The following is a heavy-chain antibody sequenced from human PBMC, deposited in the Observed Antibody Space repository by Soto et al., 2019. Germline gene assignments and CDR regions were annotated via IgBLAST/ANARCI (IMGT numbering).Heavy chain of an antibody. CDR2: IIPIFGTA. J-gene: IGHJ6*02. CDR3: AREGQRDYYYYVMYS. D-gene: IGHD6-25*01. CDR1: GGTFSSYA. Sequence: PVKVSCKSSGGTFSSYAISWVRQAPGQGLEWMGGIIPIFGTANYAQKFQGRVTITADESTSTAYMELSSLRSEDTAVYYCAREGQRDYYYYVMYSWGQRTTVTVS. V-gene: IGHV1-69*13.